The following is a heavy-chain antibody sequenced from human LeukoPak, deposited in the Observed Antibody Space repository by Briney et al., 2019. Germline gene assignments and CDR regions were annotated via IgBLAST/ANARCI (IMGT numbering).Heavy chain of an antibody. D-gene: IGHD1-14*01. Sequence: PSETLSLTCTVSGDSISSYYWTWIRRPPGKGLEWIGYIYYTGTTNYNPSLKSRVTISVDTSKNQFSLKLSSVTAADTAVYYCARENRSLFDSWGQGTLVTVSS. CDR1: GDSISSYY. V-gene: IGHV4-59*01. CDR3: ARENRSLFDS. CDR2: IYYTGTT. J-gene: IGHJ4*02.